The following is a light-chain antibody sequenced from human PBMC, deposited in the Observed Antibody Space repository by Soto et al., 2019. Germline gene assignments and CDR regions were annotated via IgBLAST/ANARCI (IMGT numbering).Light chain of an antibody. CDR3: QQQNNWRKT. V-gene: IGKV3-15*01. CDR1: QSVSSN. J-gene: IGKJ1*01. Sequence: EIVMTQSPATLSVSPGERATLSCRASQSVSSNLAWYQQKPGQAPRLLIYGASTRATGIPARFSGSGSGTEFTLTISSLQSEDVAVYYCQQQNNWRKTLGQGNKLEIK. CDR2: GAS.